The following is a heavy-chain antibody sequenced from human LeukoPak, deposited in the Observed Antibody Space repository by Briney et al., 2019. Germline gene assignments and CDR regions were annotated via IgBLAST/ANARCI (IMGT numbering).Heavy chain of an antibody. CDR2: IKSQSNGGTT. V-gene: IGHV3-15*01. J-gene: IGHJ4*02. Sequence: PGGSLRLSCAASGFTFSKAWMSWVRQAPGRGPEWVGRIKSQSNGGTTDYAAPVKGRFTISRHDSGNTLYLQMNSLKTEDTAVYYCTTDQGRFCGGDCSSDYWGQGTLVTVSS. D-gene: IGHD2-21*02. CDR3: TTDQGRFCGGDCSSDY. CDR1: GFTFSKAW.